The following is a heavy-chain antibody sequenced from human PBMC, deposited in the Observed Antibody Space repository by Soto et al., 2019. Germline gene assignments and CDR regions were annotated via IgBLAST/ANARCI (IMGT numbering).Heavy chain of an antibody. CDR3: ASGGNWFDP. CDR2: MYYNGSI. D-gene: IGHD3-16*01. V-gene: IGHV4-59*02. CDR1: GGFVSTYY. J-gene: IGHJ5*02. Sequence: PSETLSLTCNVSGGFVSTYYWTWIRQSPEKGLEWIAYMYYNGSINYNPSLKSRVTISIDTSKSQFSLTLKSVTAADTAVYDCASGGNWFDPSGQGIQVTVS.